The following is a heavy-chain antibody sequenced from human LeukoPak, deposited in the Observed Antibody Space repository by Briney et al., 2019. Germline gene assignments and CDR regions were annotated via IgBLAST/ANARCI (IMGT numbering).Heavy chain of an antibody. D-gene: IGHD5-12*01. CDR2: VSGSGGST. Sequence: PGGSLRLSCAASGFTFSSYAMSWVRQAPGKGLEWVSGVSGSGGSTYYADSVKGRFTISRDNSKNTLYLQMNSLRAEDTAVYYCAKDLDIVATITGYWGQGSLVTVSS. J-gene: IGHJ4*02. CDR3: AKDLDIVATITGY. V-gene: IGHV3-23*01. CDR1: GFTFSSYA.